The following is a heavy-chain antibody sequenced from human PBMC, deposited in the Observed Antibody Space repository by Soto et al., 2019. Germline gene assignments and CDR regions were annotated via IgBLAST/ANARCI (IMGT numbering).Heavy chain of an antibody. D-gene: IGHD3-10*01. J-gene: IGHJ5*02. CDR3: ATSLWFGTQVEL. Sequence: QVQLQQWGAGLLKPSETLSLSCAVYGGYFNDNYYTWFRQPPGKGLEWIGEISRSGTTKYIPSLKSRAAISFDTSKTQVSLKVTSVTAADTAVYYCATSLWFGTQVELWGQGDVVTVSS. CDR1: GGYFNDNY. CDR2: ISRSGTT. V-gene: IGHV4-34*01.